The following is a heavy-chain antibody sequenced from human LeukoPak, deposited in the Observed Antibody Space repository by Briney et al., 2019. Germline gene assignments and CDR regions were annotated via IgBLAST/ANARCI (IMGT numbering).Heavy chain of an antibody. CDR3: AKDISTTGTMYGMDV. Sequence: PGVSLRLSCAASGFTFDDYAMHWVRQAPGKGLEWVSGISWNSGSIGYADSVKGRFTISRDNAKNSLYLQMNSLRAEDTALYYCAKDISTTGTMYGMDVWGQGTTVTVSS. D-gene: IGHD1-1*01. J-gene: IGHJ6*02. V-gene: IGHV3-9*01. CDR2: ISWNSGSI. CDR1: GFTFDDYA.